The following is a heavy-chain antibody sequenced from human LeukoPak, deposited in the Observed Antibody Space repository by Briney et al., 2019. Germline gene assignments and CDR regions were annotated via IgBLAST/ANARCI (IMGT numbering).Heavy chain of an antibody. J-gene: IGHJ4*02. CDR1: GFTFSSYW. D-gene: IGHD5-18*01. CDR2: IKSDGSTT. V-gene: IGHV3-74*01. CDR3: ARVVDTHFDY. Sequence: GGSLRLSCAASGFTFSSYWMHWVRQAPGKGLVWVSRIKSDGSTTTYADSVKGRFTISRDNAKNTLYLQMNSLRAEDTAVCYCARVVDTHFDYWGQGTLVTVSS.